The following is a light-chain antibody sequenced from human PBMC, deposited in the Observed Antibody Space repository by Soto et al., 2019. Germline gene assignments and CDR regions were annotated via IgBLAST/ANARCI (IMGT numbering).Light chain of an antibody. V-gene: IGKV1-33*01. Sequence: DIQMTQSPSTLSASVGDRVTITCQASQDISTYLNWYEQKPGRAPKLLIYDAAKLETGVPSRFSGSGSWTHFILTISSLQPEDFATDFCLQYYEYPFTFGPGTTVDI. CDR3: LQYYEYPFT. J-gene: IGKJ3*01. CDR2: DAA. CDR1: QDISTY.